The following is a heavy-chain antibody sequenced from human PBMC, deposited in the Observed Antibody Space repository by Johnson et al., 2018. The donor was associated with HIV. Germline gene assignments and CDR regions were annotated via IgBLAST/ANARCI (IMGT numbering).Heavy chain of an antibody. J-gene: IGHJ3*01. CDR2: VNWNGDST. D-gene: IGHD3-9*01. Sequence: VQLVESGGGVVRPGGSLRLSCEASGFTLDDYGMTWVRQAPGKGLEWVSGVNWNGDSTGYADSVKGRFSISRDNAKHSLYLQMNSLRAEDTALYYCARHYDILTDPDAFDVWGQGTMVTVSS. CDR3: ARHYDILTDPDAFDV. V-gene: IGHV3-20*04. CDR1: GFTLDDYG.